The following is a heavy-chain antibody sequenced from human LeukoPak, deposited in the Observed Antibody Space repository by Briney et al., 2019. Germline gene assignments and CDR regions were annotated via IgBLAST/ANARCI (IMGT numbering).Heavy chain of an antibody. V-gene: IGHV4-61*02. CDR1: GASMSSDGYY. J-gene: IGHJ5*02. D-gene: IGHD2-8*01. CDR2: IYSGGST. CDR3: ASAGHCANGVCRNWFGP. Sequence: SETLSLTCNVSGASMSSDGYYWNRIRQPAGQGLEWIVRIYSGGSTNYNPSLKSRVTLSVDTSKNRLSLKLSYVTAADTAVYYCASAGHCANGVCRNWFGPWGQGILVTVSS.